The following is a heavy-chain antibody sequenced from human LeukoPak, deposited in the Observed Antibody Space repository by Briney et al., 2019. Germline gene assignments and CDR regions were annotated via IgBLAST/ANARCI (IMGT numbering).Heavy chain of an antibody. CDR2: IVGSGSNT. J-gene: IGHJ4*02. CDR1: GFTFSNYA. CDR3: AMWGDYDILTGYYDSDY. Sequence: GGSLRLSCAASGFTFSNYAMSWVRQAPGKGLEWVSAIVGSGSNTYYADSVKGRFTISRDNPKNTLYLQMNSLRADGTAVYYCAMWGDYDILTGYYDSDYWGQGTLVTVSS. D-gene: IGHD3-9*01. V-gene: IGHV3-23*01.